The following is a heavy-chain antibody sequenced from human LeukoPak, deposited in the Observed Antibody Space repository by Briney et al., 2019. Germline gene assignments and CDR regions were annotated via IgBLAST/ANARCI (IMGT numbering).Heavy chain of an antibody. V-gene: IGHV3-23*01. CDR1: GFTFDNNA. D-gene: IGHD1-26*01. Sequence: SGGSLRLSCAASGFTFDNNAMSWVRQSPDKGLEWVSTLCGRGGDTYYADSVKGRFTISRDSFKNTLYLQMDSLRAEDTAVYYCAKVYALGAIPYHYYGMDVWGQGTTVAVSS. CDR3: AKVYALGAIPYHYYGMDV. J-gene: IGHJ6*02. CDR2: LCGRGGDT.